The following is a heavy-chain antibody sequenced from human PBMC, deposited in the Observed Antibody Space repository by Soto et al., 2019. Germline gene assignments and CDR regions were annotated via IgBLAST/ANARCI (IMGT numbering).Heavy chain of an antibody. CDR2: IIPIFGTA. D-gene: IGHD5-12*01. J-gene: IGHJ6*04. CDR3: AAPPRVVATILNGRGV. CDR1: GGTFSSYA. Sequence: QVQLVQSGAEVKKPGSSVKVSCKASGGTFSSYAISWVRQAPGQGLEWMGGIIPIFGTANYAQKFQGRVPIPGDDPPSTPYMERSGLRSEDTAVYYWAAPPRVVATILNGRGVWGKGTTVPV. V-gene: IGHV1-69*12.